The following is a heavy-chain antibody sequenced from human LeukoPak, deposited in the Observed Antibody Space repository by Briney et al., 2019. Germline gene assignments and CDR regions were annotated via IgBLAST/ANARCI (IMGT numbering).Heavy chain of an antibody. J-gene: IGHJ6*02. D-gene: IGHD3-10*01. CDR2: IWFDGSNK. CDR3: ARANYGSGSNYYYGLDV. Sequence: PGRSLRLSCGASGFTFSIYGMHWVRQAPGKGPEWVAVIWFDGSNKHYADSVKGRFTISRDNSKNTLYLQINSLRAEDTAVYYCARANYGSGSNYYYGLDVWGQGTTVTVSS. V-gene: IGHV3-33*01. CDR1: GFTFSIYG.